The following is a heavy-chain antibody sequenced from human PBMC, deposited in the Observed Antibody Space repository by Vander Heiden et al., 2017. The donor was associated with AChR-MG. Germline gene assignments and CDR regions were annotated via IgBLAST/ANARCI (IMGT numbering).Heavy chain of an antibody. Sequence: QVQLVESGGGVVQPGRSLRLPCAASGFTFRRQGMHWVRQAPGKGLEWVAVISYDGSEEFYADSVKGRFTISRDNSKNTVDLQMNSLRGEDTAVYYCAKVPGQYYHEMDVWGQGTTVTVSS. CDR1: GFTFRRQG. V-gene: IGHV3-30*18. CDR3: AKVPGQYYHEMDV. J-gene: IGHJ6*02. D-gene: IGHD3-10*01. CDR2: ISYDGSEE.